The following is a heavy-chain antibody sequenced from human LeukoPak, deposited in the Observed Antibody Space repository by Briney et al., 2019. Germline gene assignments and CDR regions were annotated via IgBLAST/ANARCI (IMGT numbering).Heavy chain of an antibody. CDR3: ARGCSRSTSCADWFDP. D-gene: IGHD2-2*01. CDR2: ISAYNGNT. V-gene: IGHV1-18*01. J-gene: IGHJ5*02. CDR1: GYTFTSYG. Sequence: ASVKVSCKASGYTFTSYGISWVRQAPGQGLEWMGWISAYNGNTNYAQKLQGRVTMTTDTSTSTAYMELRSLRSDDTAVYYCARGCSRSTSCADWFDPWGQGTLVTVSS.